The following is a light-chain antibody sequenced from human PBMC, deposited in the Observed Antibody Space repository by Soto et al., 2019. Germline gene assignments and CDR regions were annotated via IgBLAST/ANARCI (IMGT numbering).Light chain of an antibody. Sequence: QSVLTQPAAVSGSPGQSITISCTGTSGDVGTYNLVSWYQQHPGRAPKLIIFEVNKRPSGVFNRLSGSKSGNTASLAISGLQADAEADYHCCSYAGRSNVVCGGGTKVTVL. V-gene: IGLV2-23*02. CDR3: CSYAGRSNVV. CDR1: SGDVGTYNL. J-gene: IGLJ2*01. CDR2: EVN.